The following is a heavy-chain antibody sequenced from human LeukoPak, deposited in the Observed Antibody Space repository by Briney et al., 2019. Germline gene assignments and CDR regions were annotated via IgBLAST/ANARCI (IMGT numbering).Heavy chain of an antibody. D-gene: IGHD3-9*01. CDR1: GYTFTSYG. J-gene: IGHJ4*02. CDR2: INPSGGST. CDR3: ARDRRYFDWSPYFDY. Sequence: ASVKVSCKASGYTFTSYGISWVRQAPGQGLEWMGIINPSGGSTSYAQKFQGRVTMTRDTSTSTVYMELSSLRSEDTAVYYCARDRRYFDWSPYFDYWGQGTLVTVSS. V-gene: IGHV1-46*01.